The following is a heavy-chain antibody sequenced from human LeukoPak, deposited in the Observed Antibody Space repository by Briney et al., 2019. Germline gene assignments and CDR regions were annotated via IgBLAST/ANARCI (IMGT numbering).Heavy chain of an antibody. CDR1: GFTVSSNY. J-gene: IGHJ5*02. V-gene: IGHV3-53*01. CDR3: ARDYREKGFDP. Sequence: PGGSLRLSCAASGFTVSSNYMSWVGQAPGKGLEWVSVIYSGGSTYYADSVKGRFTISRDNSKNTLYLQMNSLRAEDTAVYYCARDYREKGFDPWGQGTLVTVSS. D-gene: IGHD5-24*01. CDR2: IYSGGST.